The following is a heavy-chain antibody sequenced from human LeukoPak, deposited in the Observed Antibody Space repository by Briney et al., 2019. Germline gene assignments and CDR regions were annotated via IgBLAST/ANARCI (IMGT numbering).Heavy chain of an antibody. Sequence: PGGSLRLSCAASGFTFSTYAMNWVRQAPGKGLEWVSYISGRSTTIFYADSVKGRFTISRDNSKNTLYLQMNSLRAEDTAVYYCARDQEGVDYGDYNAFDIWGQGTMVTVSS. CDR2: ISGRSTTI. CDR3: ARDQEGVDYGDYNAFDI. V-gene: IGHV3-48*01. CDR1: GFTFSTYA. J-gene: IGHJ3*02. D-gene: IGHD4-17*01.